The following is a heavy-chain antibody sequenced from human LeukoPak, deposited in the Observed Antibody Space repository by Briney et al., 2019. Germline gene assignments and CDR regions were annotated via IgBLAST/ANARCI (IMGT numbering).Heavy chain of an antibody. Sequence: SETLSLTCTVSGGSITTNYWSWIRQPPGKGLEWIGYISHIDSTNDNPSLKGRVTISKGTSKNQFSLKVTSVTPADTAVYYCARAGSAAASPIDYWGQGTLVIVSS. CDR2: ISHIDST. J-gene: IGHJ4*02. CDR3: ARAGSAAASPIDY. CDR1: GGSITTNY. V-gene: IGHV4-59*01. D-gene: IGHD6-25*01.